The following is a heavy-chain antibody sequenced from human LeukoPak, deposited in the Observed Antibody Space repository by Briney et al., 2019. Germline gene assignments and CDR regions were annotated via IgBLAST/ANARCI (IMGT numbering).Heavy chain of an antibody. Sequence: SETLSLTCTVSGGSISSYYWSWIRQPPGKGLEWIGYIYYSGSTNYNPSLKSRVTISVDTSKNQFSLKLSSVTAADTAVYYCARINHSSSGSRFDYWGQGTLVTVSS. V-gene: IGHV4-59*01. D-gene: IGHD6-13*01. CDR2: IYYSGST. CDR3: ARINHSSSGSRFDY. J-gene: IGHJ4*02. CDR1: GGSISSYY.